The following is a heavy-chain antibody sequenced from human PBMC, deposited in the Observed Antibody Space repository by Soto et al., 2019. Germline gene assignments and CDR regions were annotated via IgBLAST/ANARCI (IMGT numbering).Heavy chain of an antibody. D-gene: IGHD5-18*01. J-gene: IGHJ6*02. CDR3: ARPKEPTAMGSGMDV. Sequence: ASVKVSCKASGGTFSSYAISWVRQAPGQGLEWMGGIIPIFGTANYAQKFQGRVTITADESTSTAYMELSSLRSEDTAVYYCARPKEPTAMGSGMDVWAQGTTVTVSS. CDR2: IIPIFGTA. CDR1: GGTFSSYA. V-gene: IGHV1-69*13.